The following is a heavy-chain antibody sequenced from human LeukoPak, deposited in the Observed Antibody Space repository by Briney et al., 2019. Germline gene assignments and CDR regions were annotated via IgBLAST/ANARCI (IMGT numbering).Heavy chain of an antibody. Sequence: GGSLRLSCAASGFTFSYYAMNWVRQAPGKGLEWVSSISTRSTYIYYADSVKGRFSISRDNTHNSLSLRMNSLGAEDTAVYYCVREAAATLFDYWGQGTLVTVSS. CDR2: ISTRSTYI. J-gene: IGHJ4*02. CDR1: GFTFSYYA. CDR3: VREAAATLFDY. D-gene: IGHD1-26*01. V-gene: IGHV3-21*01.